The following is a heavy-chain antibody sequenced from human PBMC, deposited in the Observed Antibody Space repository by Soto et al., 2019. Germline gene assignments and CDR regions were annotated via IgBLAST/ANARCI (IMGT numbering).Heavy chain of an antibody. Sequence: PGGSLRLSCAASGFTFSSYEMNWVRQAPGKGLEWVSYISSSGSTIYYADSVKGRFTVSRDNAKNSLYLQMNSLRVEDTAVYYCAASSRYYDFWSGYYGDFDYWGQGTLVTVSS. V-gene: IGHV3-48*03. J-gene: IGHJ4*02. CDR3: AASSRYYDFWSGYYGDFDY. CDR2: ISSSGSTI. CDR1: GFTFSSYE. D-gene: IGHD3-3*01.